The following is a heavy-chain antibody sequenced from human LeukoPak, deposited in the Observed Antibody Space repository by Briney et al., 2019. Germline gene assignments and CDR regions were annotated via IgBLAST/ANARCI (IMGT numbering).Heavy chain of an antibody. CDR2: INWSGGST. Sequence: PGGSLRLSCAASGFTFDDYGMSWVRQAPGKGLEWVSGINWSGGSTGYADSVKGRFTISRDNAKNSLYLQMNSLGAEDTALYYCARGPYDSSGYYYTSYFQHWGQGTLVTVSS. V-gene: IGHV3-20*04. J-gene: IGHJ1*01. CDR1: GFTFDDYG. D-gene: IGHD3-22*01. CDR3: ARGPYDSSGYYYTSYFQH.